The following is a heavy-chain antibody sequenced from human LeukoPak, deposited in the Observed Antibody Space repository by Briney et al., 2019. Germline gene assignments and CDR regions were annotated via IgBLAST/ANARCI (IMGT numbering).Heavy chain of an antibody. D-gene: IGHD3-10*01. Sequence: ASVKVSCKASGGTFSSYSISWVGQAPGQGLEWMGGVIPIFCTANYAQKFQGRVTITADKSTSTAYMELSSLRSEDTAVYYCARTTMVRGTYYMDVWGKGTTVTISS. CDR1: GGTFSSYS. V-gene: IGHV1-69*06. CDR3: ARTTMVRGTYYMDV. CDR2: VIPIFCTA. J-gene: IGHJ6*03.